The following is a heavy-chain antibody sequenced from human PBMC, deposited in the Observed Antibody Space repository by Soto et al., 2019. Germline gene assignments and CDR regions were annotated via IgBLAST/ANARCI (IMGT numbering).Heavy chain of an antibody. D-gene: IGHD6-19*01. CDR3: AKGVPGIAVAGTGYFQH. CDR1: GFTFSDYY. V-gene: IGHV3-23*01. CDR2: ISGSGDST. J-gene: IGHJ1*01. Sequence: HPGGSLRLSCAASGFTFSDYYMSWIRQAPGKGLEWVSYISGSGDSTYYADSVKGRFTISRDNSKNTLYLQMNSLRAEDTAVYYCAKGVPGIAVAGTGYFQHWGQGTLVTVSS.